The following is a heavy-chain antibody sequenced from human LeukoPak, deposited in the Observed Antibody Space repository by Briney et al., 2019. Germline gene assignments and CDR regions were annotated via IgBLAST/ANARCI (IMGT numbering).Heavy chain of an antibody. V-gene: IGHV1-3*04. Sequence: GATVKVSCKASGHTFTSHVIHWVRQAPGPRLDWMGWIDTANGNTQNSQNFQGRVTITRDTSASTACMELSSLRSEDTAVYYCARGVGYNYGLYYQYGMDVWGQGTTVTVSS. CDR1: GHTFTSHV. CDR2: IDTANGNT. D-gene: IGHD5-18*01. J-gene: IGHJ6*02. CDR3: ARGVGYNYGLYYQYGMDV.